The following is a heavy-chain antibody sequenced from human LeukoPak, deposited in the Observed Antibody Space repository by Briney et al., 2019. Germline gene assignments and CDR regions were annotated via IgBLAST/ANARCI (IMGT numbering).Heavy chain of an antibody. CDR2: ISYDGSNK. Sequence: TGRSLRLSCAASGFTFSSYAMHWVRQAPGKGLEWVAVISYDGSNKYYADSVKGRFTISRDNSKNTLYLQMNSLRAEDTAVYYCAKRGYCSSTSCHYYMDVWGKGTTVTVSS. CDR3: AKRGYCSSTSCHYYMDV. V-gene: IGHV3-30-3*02. CDR1: GFTFSSYA. J-gene: IGHJ6*03. D-gene: IGHD2-2*01.